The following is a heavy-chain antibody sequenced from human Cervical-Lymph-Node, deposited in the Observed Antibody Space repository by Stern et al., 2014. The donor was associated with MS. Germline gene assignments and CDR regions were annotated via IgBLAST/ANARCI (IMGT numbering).Heavy chain of an antibody. V-gene: IGHV1-69*06. J-gene: IGHJ4*02. Sequence: QVQLGQSGAEVKKPGSSVRVSCKASGDIFNSYGISWVRQAPGQRPEWMGGIIPLPGTVTYAQKMQGRITLTAEKAPNTGYMEVSSLTSGDTALYYCARGTGVDINRDPREYFDLWGQGTPVTVSS. CDR1: GDIFNSYG. CDR2: IIPLPGTV. D-gene: IGHD5-12*01. CDR3: ARGTGVDINRDPREYFDL.